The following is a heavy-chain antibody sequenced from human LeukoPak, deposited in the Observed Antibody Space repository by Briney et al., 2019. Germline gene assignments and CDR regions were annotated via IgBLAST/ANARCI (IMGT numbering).Heavy chain of an antibody. D-gene: IGHD3-22*01. Sequence: GGSLRLSCAASGFTFDDYAMHWVRQAPGKGLEWVSLISWDGGSTYYADSVKGRFTISRDNSKNSLYLQMNSLRAEDTALYYCAKDIIRFSRYYDSSGYPDYWGQGTLVTVSS. CDR1: GFTFDDYA. J-gene: IGHJ4*02. V-gene: IGHV3-43D*03. CDR2: ISWDGGST. CDR3: AKDIIRFSRYYDSSGYPDY.